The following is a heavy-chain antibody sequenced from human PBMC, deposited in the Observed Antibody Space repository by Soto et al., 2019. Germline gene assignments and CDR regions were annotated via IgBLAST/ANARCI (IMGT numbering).Heavy chain of an antibody. CDR3: VRYKSNYYYGMDV. CDR1: GGSISSYY. V-gene: IGHV4-59*01. CDR2: IYYSGIT. Sequence: SETLSLTCTVSGGSISSYYWSWIRQPPGKGLEWIGYIYYSGITNYNPSLKSRVTISVDTSKNQFSLKLSSVTAADTAVYYCVRYKSNYYYGMDVLGLGAAVTVSS. J-gene: IGHJ6*02. D-gene: IGHD1-20*01.